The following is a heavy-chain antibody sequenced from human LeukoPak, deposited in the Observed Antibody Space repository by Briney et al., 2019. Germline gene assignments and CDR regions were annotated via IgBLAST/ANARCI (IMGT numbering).Heavy chain of an antibody. CDR1: GGSISSGSYY. CDR2: IYTSGST. V-gene: IGHV4-61*02. J-gene: IGHJ5*02. CDR3: ASACGGWGFDP. D-gene: IGHD2-21*01. Sequence: SETLSLTCTVSGGSISSGSYYWSWIRQPAGKGLEWIGRIYTSGSTNYNPSLKSRVTISVDTSKNQFSLKLSSVTAADTAVYYCASACGGWGFDPWGQGTLVTVSS.